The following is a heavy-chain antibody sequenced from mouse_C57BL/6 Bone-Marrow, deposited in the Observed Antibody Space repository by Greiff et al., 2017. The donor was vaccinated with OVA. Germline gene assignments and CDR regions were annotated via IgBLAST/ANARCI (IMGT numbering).Heavy chain of an antibody. Sequence: EVQLQQSGPELVKPGASVKISCKASGYTFTDYYMNWVKQSHGKSLEWIGDINPNNGGTSYNQKFKGKATLTVDKSSSTAYMELRSLTSEDSAVYYCASREGTSVWGTGTTVTVSS. CDR2: INPNNGGT. CDR1: GYTFTDYY. CDR3: ASREGTSV. V-gene: IGHV1-26*01. D-gene: IGHD2-14*01. J-gene: IGHJ1*03.